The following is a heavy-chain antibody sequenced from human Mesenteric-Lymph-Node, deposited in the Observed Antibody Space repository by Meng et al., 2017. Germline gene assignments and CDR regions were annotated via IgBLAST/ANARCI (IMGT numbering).Heavy chain of an antibody. D-gene: IGHD3-22*01. CDR1: GFIFSNHW. V-gene: IGHV3-7*01. J-gene: IGHJ3*02. Sequence: GESLKISCAASGFIFSNHWMAWVRQAPGQGLEWVANMNEDGSERYYVDSVKGRFTISRDNAKNSLYLQMNSLRAEDTAVYYCARDRLIYYYDSSGYFGSPAGGAHTPVDAFDIWGQGTMVIVSS. CDR3: ARDRLIYYYDSSGYFGSPAGGAHTPVDAFDI. CDR2: MNEDGSER.